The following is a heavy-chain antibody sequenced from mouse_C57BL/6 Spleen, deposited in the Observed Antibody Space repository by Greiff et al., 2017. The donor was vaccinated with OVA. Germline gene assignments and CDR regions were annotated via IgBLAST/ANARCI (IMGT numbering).Heavy chain of an antibody. Sequence: QVQLKQPGAELVKPGASVKLSCKASGYTFTSYWMHWVKQRPGRGLEWIGRIDPNSGGTKYNEKFKSKATLTVDKPSSTAYMQHSSLTSEDSAVYYCGSSDYNWYFDDWGTGTTVTVSS. CDR1: GYTFTSYW. CDR3: GSSDYNWYFDD. J-gene: IGHJ1*03. CDR2: IDPNSGGT. D-gene: IGHD2-13*01. V-gene: IGHV1-72*01.